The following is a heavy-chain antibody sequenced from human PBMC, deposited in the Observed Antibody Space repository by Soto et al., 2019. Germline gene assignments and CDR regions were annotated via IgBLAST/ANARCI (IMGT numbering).Heavy chain of an antibody. V-gene: IGHV3-9*01. Sequence: GGSLRLSCAASGFTFDDYAIQWVQQAPGKGLEWVSGISWNSGSIGYADSVKGRFTISRDNAKNSLYLQMNSLRAEDTALYYCAKDKSNYDILTGYPDYWGQGTLVTVSS. J-gene: IGHJ4*02. CDR1: GFTFDDYA. CDR2: ISWNSGSI. CDR3: AKDKSNYDILTGYPDY. D-gene: IGHD3-9*01.